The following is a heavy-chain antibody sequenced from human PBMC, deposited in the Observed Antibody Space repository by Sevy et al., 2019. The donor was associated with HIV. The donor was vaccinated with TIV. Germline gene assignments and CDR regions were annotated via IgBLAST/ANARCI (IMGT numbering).Heavy chain of an antibody. V-gene: IGHV4-39*02. CDR3: AREGPRIAQFDN. CDR2: IYFSGSA. J-gene: IGHJ4*02. D-gene: IGHD6-13*01. Sequence: SETLSLTCTVSGASISSNTYYWGWIRQPSGKYLDWIGSIYFSGSAYYNPSLKGRVTISVDTSKNQFSLKVRSVTATDTAVYYCAREGPRIAQFDNWGQGTLVTVSS. CDR1: GASISSNTYY.